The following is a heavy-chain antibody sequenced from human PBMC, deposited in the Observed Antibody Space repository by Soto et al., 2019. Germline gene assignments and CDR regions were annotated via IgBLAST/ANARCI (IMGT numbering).Heavy chain of an antibody. V-gene: IGHV1-8*01. CDR1: GYSFTRHD. Sequence: VQLVQSGAEVRKTGASVRVSCNATGYSFTRHDITWLRQAAGQGLEWMGWMNPNSGNAAYAQKFQGRVTMTRNTPISTAYSGVTSLKSEDTAVYFCARGAYNDYSHWFDPWGQGTLVTVSS. CDR2: MNPNSGNA. D-gene: IGHD4-17*01. CDR3: ARGAYNDYSHWFDP. J-gene: IGHJ5*02.